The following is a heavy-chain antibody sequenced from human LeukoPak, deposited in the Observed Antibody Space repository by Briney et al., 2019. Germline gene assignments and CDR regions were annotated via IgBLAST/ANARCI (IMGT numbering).Heavy chain of an antibody. V-gene: IGHV4-34*01. Sequence: SETLSLTCAVYGGSFSGYYWSWIRQPPGKGLEWIGEINHSGSTNYNPSLKSRVTISVDTSKNQFSLTLSSVTAADTAVYYCARGPLRGYYDSSGYYSPWGQGTLVTVSS. D-gene: IGHD3-22*01. CDR3: ARGPLRGYYDSSGYYSP. J-gene: IGHJ5*02. CDR2: INHSGST. CDR1: GGSFSGYY.